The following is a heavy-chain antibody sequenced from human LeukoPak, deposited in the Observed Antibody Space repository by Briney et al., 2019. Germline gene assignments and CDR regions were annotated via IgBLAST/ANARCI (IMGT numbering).Heavy chain of an antibody. D-gene: IGHD3-9*01. CDR1: GDSISSYY. J-gene: IGHJ4*02. Sequence: SETLSLTCTVSGDSISSYYWSWIRQPPGKGLEWIGNIYSSDSTNYNPSVKSRVTISVDTSKNQFSLKLRSVTAADTAVYYCARVTGYMIEDYFDYWGQGILVTVSS. CDR3: ARVTGYMIEDYFDY. CDR2: IYSSDST. V-gene: IGHV4-59*01.